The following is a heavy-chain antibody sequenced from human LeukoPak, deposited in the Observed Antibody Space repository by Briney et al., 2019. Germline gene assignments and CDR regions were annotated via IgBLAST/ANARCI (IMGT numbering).Heavy chain of an antibody. Sequence: ASVKVSCKASGYTFTSYGISWVRQAPGQGLEWMGWISAYNGNTNYAQKLQGRVTMTTDTSTSTAYMELRSLRSDDTAVYYCARDGYFYWLLPGGNWFDPWGQGTLVTVS. CDR1: GYTFTSYG. CDR3: ARDGYFYWLLPGGNWFDP. V-gene: IGHV1-18*01. CDR2: ISAYNGNT. D-gene: IGHD3-9*01. J-gene: IGHJ5*02.